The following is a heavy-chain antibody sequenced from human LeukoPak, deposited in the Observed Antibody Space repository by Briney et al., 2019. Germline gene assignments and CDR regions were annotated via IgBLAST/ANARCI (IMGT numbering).Heavy chain of an antibody. CDR3: AKAYSDYYDSSAYYGD. Sequence: GGSLRLSCAASGFTFSTYAMSWVRQAPGKGLEWVSGISASGGSTYYTDSVKGRFTISRDNSKNTLYLQMNSLRAEDTAVYYCAKAYSDYYDSSAYYGDWGQGTLATVSS. V-gene: IGHV3-23*01. D-gene: IGHD3-22*01. CDR1: GFTFSTYA. J-gene: IGHJ4*02. CDR2: ISASGGST.